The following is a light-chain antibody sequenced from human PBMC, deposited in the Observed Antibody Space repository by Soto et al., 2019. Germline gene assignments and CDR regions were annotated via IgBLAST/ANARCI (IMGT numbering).Light chain of an antibody. CDR2: AAS. CDR3: QQLNTYPIT. Sequence: DIQLTQSPSFLSASVGDRVTITCRASQDIRSNLAWYQQKPGKAPKLLIYAASTLQSGVPSRFSGSGSGTEFTLTISSLQPEDFATYYCQQLNTYPITFGQGTRLEIK. J-gene: IGKJ5*01. CDR1: QDIRSN. V-gene: IGKV1-9*01.